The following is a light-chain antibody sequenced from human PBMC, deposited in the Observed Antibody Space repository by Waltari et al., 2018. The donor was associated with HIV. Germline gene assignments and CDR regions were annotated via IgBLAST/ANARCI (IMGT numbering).Light chain of an antibody. Sequence: DIRLTQSPSSLPASAGDRVTVTCRANQTIYSYLAWYQQRPGKAPKVLIYGASTLQTGIPSRFSGTGSGTEFLRTITSLQPDDVATYYCQQVYSYPLTFGGGTRVEV. CDR2: GAS. J-gene: IGKJ4*02. CDR1: QTIYSY. V-gene: IGKV1-9*01. CDR3: QQVYSYPLT.